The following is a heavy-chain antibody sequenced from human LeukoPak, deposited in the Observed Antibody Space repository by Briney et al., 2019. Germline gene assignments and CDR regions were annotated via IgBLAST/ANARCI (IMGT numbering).Heavy chain of an antibody. CDR3: ARGPNWFDP. CDR2: IIPIFGTA. V-gene: IGHV1-69*13. Sequence: SVKFSCKASGYTFTGYYMHWVRQAPGQGLEWMGGIIPIFGTANYAQKFQGRVTITADESTSTAYMELSSLRSEDTAVYYCARGPNWFDPWGQGTLVTVSS. J-gene: IGHJ5*02. CDR1: GYTFTGYY.